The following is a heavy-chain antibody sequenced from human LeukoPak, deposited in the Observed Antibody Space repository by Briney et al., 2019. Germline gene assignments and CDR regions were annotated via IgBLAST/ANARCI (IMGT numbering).Heavy chain of an antibody. CDR2: FDPEDGGT. CDR3: ARVVRGFLDY. J-gene: IGHJ4*02. D-gene: IGHD2-2*01. CDR1: GYTLTELS. Sequence: ASVKVSCKVSGYTLTELSMHWVRQAPGKGLEWMGGFDPEDGGTIYAQKFQGRVTMTRDTSISTAYMELSRLRSDDTAVYYCARVVRGFLDYWGQGTLVTVSS. V-gene: IGHV1-24*01.